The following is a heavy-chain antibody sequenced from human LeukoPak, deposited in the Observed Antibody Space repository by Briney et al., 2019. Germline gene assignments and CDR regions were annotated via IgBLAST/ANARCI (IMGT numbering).Heavy chain of an antibody. V-gene: IGHV4-34*01. Sequence: MPSETLSLTCAVYGGSFSGYYWGWIRQPPGKGLEWIGEINHSGSTNYNPSLKSRVTISVDTSKNQFSLKLSSVTAADTAVYYCARVPRYFDLWGRGTLVTVSS. CDR2: INHSGST. CDR3: ARVPRYFDL. J-gene: IGHJ2*01. CDR1: GGSFSGYY.